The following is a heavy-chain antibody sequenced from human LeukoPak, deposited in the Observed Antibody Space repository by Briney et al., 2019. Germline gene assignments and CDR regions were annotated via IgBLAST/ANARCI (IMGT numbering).Heavy chain of an antibody. J-gene: IGHJ5*02. V-gene: IGHV4-31*03. CDR2: IYNSGST. D-gene: IGHD3-9*01. CDR1: GGSISSGGYY. Sequence: SETLSLTCTVSGGSISSGGYYWSWIRQHPGKGLEWIGYIYNSGSTYYNPSLKSRVTISVDTSKNQFSLKLGSVTAADTAVYYCARRPDILTGHSPWGQGTLVTVSS. CDR3: ARRPDILTGHSP.